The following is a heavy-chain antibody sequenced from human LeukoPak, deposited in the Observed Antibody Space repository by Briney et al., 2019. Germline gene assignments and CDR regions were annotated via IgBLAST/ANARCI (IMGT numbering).Heavy chain of an antibody. Sequence: SETLSLTCAVYGGSFSGYYWSWIRQPPGKGLGWIGEINHSGSTNYNPSLKSRVTISVDTSKNQFSLKLSSVTAADTAVYYCARDPPYRGRPRTWFDLWGQGTLVTVSS. D-gene: IGHD1-1*01. J-gene: IGHJ5*02. CDR3: ARDPPYRGRPRTWFDL. V-gene: IGHV4-34*01. CDR1: GGSFSGYY. CDR2: INHSGST.